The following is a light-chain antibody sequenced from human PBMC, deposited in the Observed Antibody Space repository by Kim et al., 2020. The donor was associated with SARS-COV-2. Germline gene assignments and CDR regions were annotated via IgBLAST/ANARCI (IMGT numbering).Light chain of an antibody. CDR3: NSRDSNDNVV. CDR2: GKN. J-gene: IGLJ2*01. Sequence: VAMGQTVRNTCQGDSLRSYYATWYQQQPGQAPIHVIYGKNNRPSGFPDRFSGSSSGNTASLTITGTQAGDEADYYCNSRDSNDNVVFGGGTKLTVL. CDR1: SLRSYY. V-gene: IGLV3-19*01.